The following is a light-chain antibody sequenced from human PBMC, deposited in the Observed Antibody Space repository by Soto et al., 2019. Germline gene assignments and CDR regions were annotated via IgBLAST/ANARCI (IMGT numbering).Light chain of an antibody. CDR2: GAS. CDR1: QSVSSSY. Sequence: EIVLTQSPGTLYLSPGERATLSCRASQSVSSSYLAWYQQKPGQAPRLLIYGASSRATGITDRFSGSESGTDFPRTISRLEPEDFAVYYCQQYGSSPGTFGQGTKVEIK. J-gene: IGKJ1*01. CDR3: QQYGSSPGT. V-gene: IGKV3-20*01.